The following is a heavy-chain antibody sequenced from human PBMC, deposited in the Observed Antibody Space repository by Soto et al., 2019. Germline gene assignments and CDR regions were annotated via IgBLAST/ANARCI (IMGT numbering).Heavy chain of an antibody. V-gene: IGHV4-31*03. CDR1: GGYISSSSCY. Sequence: SETLSVTCTVAGGYISSSSCYWSWIRQPPGKGLEWIGYIYYSGSTYYNPSLKSRVTISVDNSKNTLYLQMNSLRAEDTAVYYCARAEGTYWGQGTLVTVSS. J-gene: IGHJ4*02. CDR2: IYYSGST. CDR3: ARAEGTY.